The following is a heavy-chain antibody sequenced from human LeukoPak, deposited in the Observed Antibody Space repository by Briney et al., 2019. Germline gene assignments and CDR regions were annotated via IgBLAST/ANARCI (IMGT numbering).Heavy chain of an antibody. CDR1: GGTFSSYA. CDR3: ARERYCSGGSCYQRFDY. J-gene: IGHJ4*02. Sequence: SVKVSCKASGGTFSSYAISWVRQAPGQGLEWMGGIIPIFGTANYAQKFQGRVTITADESTSTAYMELSSLRSEDTAVYYCARERYCSGGSCYQRFDYWGRGTLVTVSS. CDR2: IIPIFGTA. V-gene: IGHV1-69*13. D-gene: IGHD2-15*01.